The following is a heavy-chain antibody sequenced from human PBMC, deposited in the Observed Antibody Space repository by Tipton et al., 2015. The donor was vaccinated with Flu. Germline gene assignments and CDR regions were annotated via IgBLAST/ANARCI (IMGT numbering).Heavy chain of an antibody. CDR3: AIDHYYGSHSYWYFDL. J-gene: IGHJ2*01. V-gene: IGHV3-7*01. D-gene: IGHD3-22*01. CDR2: IKQDGSEN. Sequence: SLRLSCAASGFTFSNYWMSWVRQAPGKGLEWVANIKQDGSENYYVDSVKGRFTISRDNAKNSLYLQLNSLRAEDTAVYYCAIDHYYGSHSYWYFDLWGRGTLVTVSS. CDR1: GFTFSNYW.